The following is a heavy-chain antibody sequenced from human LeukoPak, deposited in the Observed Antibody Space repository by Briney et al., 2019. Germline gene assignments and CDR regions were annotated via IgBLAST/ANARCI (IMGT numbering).Heavy chain of an antibody. CDR1: GFTFSSYA. CDR2: ISGSGGST. Sequence: GGSLRLSCAASGFTFSSYAMSWVRQAPGKGLEWVSAISGSGGSTYYADSVKGRFTVSRDNSKNTLYLQMNSLRAEDTAVYYCATDTAMVPLDYWGQGTLVTVSS. J-gene: IGHJ4*02. CDR3: ATDTAMVPLDY. D-gene: IGHD5-18*01. V-gene: IGHV3-23*01.